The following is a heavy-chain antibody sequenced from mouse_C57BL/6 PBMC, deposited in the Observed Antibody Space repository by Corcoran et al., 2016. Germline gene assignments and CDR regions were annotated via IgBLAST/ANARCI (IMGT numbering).Heavy chain of an antibody. CDR1: GYTFTDYY. V-gene: IGHV1-26*01. D-gene: IGHD1-1*01. CDR3: ARSYYGSSYDY. CDR2: INPNNGGT. Sequence: EVQLQQSGPELVKPGASVKISCKASGYTFTDYYMNWVKQSHGKSLEWIGDINPNNGGTSYNQKFKGKATLTVDKSSSTAYMELRSLTSEDSAVYYCARSYYGSSYDYWGQCTTLTVSS. J-gene: IGHJ2*01.